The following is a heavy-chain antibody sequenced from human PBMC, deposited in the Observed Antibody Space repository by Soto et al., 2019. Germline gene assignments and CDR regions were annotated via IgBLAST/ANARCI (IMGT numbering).Heavy chain of an antibody. V-gene: IGHV1-8*01. D-gene: IGHD6-19*01. CDR3: AREYSSGWSKD. CDR2: MNPNSGNT. J-gene: IGHJ4*02. Sequence: QVQLVQSGAEVKNPGASVKVSCKASGYTFTSYDLTWVRQATGQGLEWMGWMNPNSGNTGYAQKFQGRVTMTRNTSISTAYMELSSLSSEDTAGYYCAREYSSGWSKDWGQGTLVTVSS. CDR1: GYTFTSYD.